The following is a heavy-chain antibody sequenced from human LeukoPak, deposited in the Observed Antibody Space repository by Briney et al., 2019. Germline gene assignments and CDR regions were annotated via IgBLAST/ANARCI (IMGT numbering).Heavy chain of an antibody. V-gene: IGHV7-4-1*02. Sequence: ASVKVSCKASGYTFTSYAMNWVRQAPGQGLEWMGWINTNTGNPTYAQGFTGRFVFSLDTSVSTAYLQISSLKAEDTAVYYCARDLMTTVTTDYYYYGMDVWGQGTTVTVSS. J-gene: IGHJ6*02. CDR3: ARDLMTTVTTDYYYYGMDV. CDR2: INTNTGNP. D-gene: IGHD4-17*01. CDR1: GYTFTSYA.